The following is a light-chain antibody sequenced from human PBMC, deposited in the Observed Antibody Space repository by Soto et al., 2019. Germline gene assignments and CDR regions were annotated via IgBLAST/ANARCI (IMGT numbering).Light chain of an antibody. CDR3: QQYNISPRT. Sequence: EIVLTQSPGTLSLSPGERATLSCRASQSVTSSYLAWYQQKPGQALRLLIYDASSRATGIPDRFSGSGSGTDFTLTISRLEPEDFAVYYCQQYNISPRTFGQGTKVEIK. V-gene: IGKV3-20*01. CDR2: DAS. CDR1: QSVTSSY. J-gene: IGKJ1*01.